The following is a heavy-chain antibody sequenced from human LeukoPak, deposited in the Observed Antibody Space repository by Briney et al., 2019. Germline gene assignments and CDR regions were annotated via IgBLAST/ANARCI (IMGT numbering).Heavy chain of an antibody. CDR2: ISGSGGST. V-gene: IGHV3-23*01. J-gene: IGHJ4*02. CDR1: GFTFSSYS. Sequence: GGSLRLSCAASGFTFSSYSMNWVRQAPGKGLEWVSGISGSGGSTYYADSVKGRFTISRDNSKNTLYVQMNSLRAEDTAVYYCAIDRGYCSGGSCHLFFDSWGQGTLVTVSS. CDR3: AIDRGYCSGGSCHLFFDS. D-gene: IGHD2-15*01.